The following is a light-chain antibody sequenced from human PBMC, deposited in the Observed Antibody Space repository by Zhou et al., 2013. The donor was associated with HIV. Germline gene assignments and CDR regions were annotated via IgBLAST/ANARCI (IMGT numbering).Light chain of an antibody. CDR3: QQYNSYTWT. V-gene: IGKV1-5*03. Sequence: DIQMTQSPSTLSASVGDRVTITCRASRTINSRLAWYQQKPEKAPKLLIYKASSLERGVPSRFSGSGSGTEFTLTISSLQPDDFATYYCQQYNSYTWTFGQGTKVEIK. CDR2: KAS. J-gene: IGKJ1*01. CDR1: RTINSR.